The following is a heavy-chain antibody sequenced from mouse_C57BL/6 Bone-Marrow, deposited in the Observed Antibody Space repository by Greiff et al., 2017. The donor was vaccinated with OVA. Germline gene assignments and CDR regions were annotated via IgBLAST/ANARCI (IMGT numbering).Heavy chain of an antibody. Sequence: QVQLQQPGTELVKPGASVKLSCKASGYTFTSYWMHWVKQRPGQGLEWIGNINPSNGGTNYNEKFKSKATLTVDKSSSTAYMQLSSLTSEDSAVYYCARGVRGSGYVIYYAMDYWGQGTSVTVSS. CDR1: GYTFTSYW. V-gene: IGHV1-53*01. CDR2: INPSNGGT. J-gene: IGHJ4*01. D-gene: IGHD3-2*02. CDR3: ARGVRGSGYVIYYAMDY.